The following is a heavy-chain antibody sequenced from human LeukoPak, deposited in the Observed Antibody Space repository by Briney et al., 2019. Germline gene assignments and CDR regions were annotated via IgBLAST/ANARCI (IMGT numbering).Heavy chain of an antibody. CDR2: IIPIYPTT. V-gene: IGHV1-69*13. J-gene: IGHJ3*01. Sequence: SVKVSCKASGYTFTRHGFSWVRQAPGQGLEWMGGIIPIYPTTDYAQKFQGRVTIRADESTGTVSIELSNLRSEDTAVYYCARTSFPLLEWTTSIPFDVWGQGTPVIVSS. CDR1: GYTFTRHG. CDR3: ARTSFPLLEWTTSIPFDV. D-gene: IGHD3-3*01.